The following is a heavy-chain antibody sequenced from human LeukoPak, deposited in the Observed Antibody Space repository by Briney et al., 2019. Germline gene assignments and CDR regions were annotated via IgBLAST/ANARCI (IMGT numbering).Heavy chain of an antibody. CDR2: INHSGST. CDR1: GGSFSGCY. J-gene: IGHJ6*03. V-gene: IGHV4-34*01. CDR3: ARRGYCSSTSCYRGQYYYYMDV. D-gene: IGHD2-2*02. Sequence: SETLSLTCAVYGGSFSGCYWSWIRQPPGKGLEWIGEINHSGSTNYNPSLKSRVTISVDTSKNQFSLKLSSVTAADTAVYYCARRGYCSSTSCYRGQYYYYMDVWGKGTTVTVSS.